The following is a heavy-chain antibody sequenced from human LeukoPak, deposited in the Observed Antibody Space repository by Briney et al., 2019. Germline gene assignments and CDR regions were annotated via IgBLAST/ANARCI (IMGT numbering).Heavy chain of an antibody. Sequence: GGSLRLSCAGSGYSFDEYAMHWVRQAPGKGLEWVANINQDGSETYYVDSVRGRFTISRDNAKNSLYLQMNTLRAEDTAVYFCARVPMDGVAYWGQGTLVSVSS. J-gene: IGHJ4*02. CDR2: INQDGSET. CDR3: ARVPMDGVAY. V-gene: IGHV3-7*03. CDR1: GYSFDEYA. D-gene: IGHD2-8*01.